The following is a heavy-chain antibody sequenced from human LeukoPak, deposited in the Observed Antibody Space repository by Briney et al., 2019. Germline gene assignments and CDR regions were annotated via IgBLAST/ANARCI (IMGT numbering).Heavy chain of an antibody. CDR3: ARGMITFRGPSGRGAFDI. CDR2: IYYSGST. Sequence: SGTLSLTCAVSGGSISSSYYWGWIRQPPGKGLEWIGSIYYSGSTYYNPSLKSRVTISVDTSKNQFSLKLSSVTAADTAVYYCARGMITFRGPSGRGAFDIWGQGTMVTVSS. D-gene: IGHD3-16*01. CDR1: GGSISSSYY. J-gene: IGHJ3*02. V-gene: IGHV4-39*07.